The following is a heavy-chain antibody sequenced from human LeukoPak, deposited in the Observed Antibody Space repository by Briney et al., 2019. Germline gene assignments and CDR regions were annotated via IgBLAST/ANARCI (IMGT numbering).Heavy chain of an antibody. CDR3: ARAAY. Sequence: GGSLRLSCAASGFSLSSYEIHWVRQAPGKGLEFVSYISSSGTTIFYADSVKGRFTIARDNAKNSLYLQMNSLGVEDTAVYYCARAAYWGQGTLVTVSS. CDR2: ISSSGTTI. D-gene: IGHD2-15*01. CDR1: GFSLSSYE. J-gene: IGHJ4*02. V-gene: IGHV3-48*03.